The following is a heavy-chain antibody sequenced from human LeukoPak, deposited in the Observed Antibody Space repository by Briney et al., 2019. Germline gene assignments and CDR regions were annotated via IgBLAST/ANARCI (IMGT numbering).Heavy chain of an antibody. CDR1: GYTFTSYY. D-gene: IGHD3-22*01. CDR3: ARIAVTLIVAPSPGY. CDR2: INPSGGST. V-gene: IGHV1-46*01. J-gene: IGHJ4*01. Sequence: ASVKVSCKASGYTFTSYYMHWVRQAPGQGLEWMGIINPSGGSTSYAQKFQGRVTMTRDTSTSTVYMELSSLRSEDTAVYYCARIAVTLIVAPSPGYLGQGTLVTGSS.